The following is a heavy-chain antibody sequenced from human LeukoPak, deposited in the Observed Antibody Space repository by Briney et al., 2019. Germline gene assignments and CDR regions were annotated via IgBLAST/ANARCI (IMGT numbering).Heavy chain of an antibody. V-gene: IGHV1-18*01. CDR2: ISAYNGNT. D-gene: IGHD5-24*01. CDR3: ARGLQENLAWLKAFSAFDI. Sequence: GASVKVSCKASGYTFTSYGISWVRQAPGQGLEWMGWISAYNGNTNYAQKLQGRVTMTTETSTSTAYMELRSLRPDDTAVYYCARGLQENLAWLKAFSAFDIWGQGTMVTVSS. J-gene: IGHJ3*02. CDR1: GYTFTSYG.